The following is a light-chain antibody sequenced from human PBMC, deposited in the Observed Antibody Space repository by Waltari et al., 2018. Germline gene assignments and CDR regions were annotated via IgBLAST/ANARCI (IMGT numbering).Light chain of an antibody. CDR3: CSYXXXXISV. J-gene: IGLJ3*02. Sequence: QSALTQTATVSGSPGQSITISCTGTSSDVGSYNLVSWYQQHPGKAPTPIIYDVNKRPSGVSNRFSGSKSGNTASLTISGLQAADEADYYCCSYXXXXISVFGGXTXLXVL. CDR2: DVN. V-gene: IGLV2-23*02. CDR1: SSDVGSYNL.